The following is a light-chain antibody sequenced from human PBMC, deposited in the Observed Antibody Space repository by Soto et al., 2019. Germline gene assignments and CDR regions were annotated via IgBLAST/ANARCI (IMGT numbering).Light chain of an antibody. CDR2: KAT. CDR1: QSIATW. V-gene: IGKV1-5*03. Sequence: DIEMTQSPSTLSASVGDTVTITCRASQSIATWLAWYQQKPEKAPKLLIYKATNVQSGVPSRFSGSGSGTEFGLTISSLQPEDFAIYYCQQYNDYQYTFGQGTKLEIK. J-gene: IGKJ2*01. CDR3: QQYNDYQYT.